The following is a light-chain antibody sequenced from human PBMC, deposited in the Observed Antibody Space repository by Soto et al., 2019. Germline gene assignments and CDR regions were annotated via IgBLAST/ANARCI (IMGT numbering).Light chain of an antibody. CDR1: SSDVGAYNY. J-gene: IGLJ1*01. CDR2: DVS. CDR3: NSFTSNTSTTPDV. V-gene: IGLV2-14*01. Sequence: QSALTQPASVSGSPGQSITISCTGTSSDVGAYNYVSWYQQYPGKAPKLMIYDVSNRPSGVSDRFSGSKSGNTASLTISGLQAEDEADYYCNSFTSNTSTTPDVFGTGTKLTVL.